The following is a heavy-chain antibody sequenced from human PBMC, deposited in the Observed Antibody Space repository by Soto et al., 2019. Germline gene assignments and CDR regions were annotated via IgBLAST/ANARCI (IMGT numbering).Heavy chain of an antibody. Sequence: QVQLQESGPGLVKPSPTLSLTCTVSGGSISSGGYYWSWTRQHPGKGPGWIGFIYYSGSTYYKPSLXSXXTISVDTSKNQFSLKLSSVTAADTAVYYCARSVDPWGQGTLVTVSS. CDR1: GGSISSGGYY. J-gene: IGHJ5*02. V-gene: IGHV4-31*03. CDR3: ARSVDP. CDR2: IYYSGST.